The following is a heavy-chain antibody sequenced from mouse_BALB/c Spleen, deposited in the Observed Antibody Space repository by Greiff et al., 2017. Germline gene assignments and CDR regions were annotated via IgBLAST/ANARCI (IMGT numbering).Heavy chain of an antibody. D-gene: IGHD1-1*01. Sequence: EVQVVESGAELVRSGASVKLSCTASGFNIKDYYMHWVKQRPEQGLEWIGWIDPENGDTEYAPKFQGKATMTADTSSNTAYLQLSSLTSEDTAVYYCNARRASTTVVAPYFDYWGQGTTLTVSS. CDR2: IDPENGDT. CDR1: GFNIKDYY. V-gene: IGHV14-4*02. J-gene: IGHJ2*01. CDR3: NARRASTTVVAPYFDY.